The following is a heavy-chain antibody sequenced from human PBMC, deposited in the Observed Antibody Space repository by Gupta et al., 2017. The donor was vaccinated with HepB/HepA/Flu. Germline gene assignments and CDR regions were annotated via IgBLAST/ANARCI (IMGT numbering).Heavy chain of an antibody. Sequence: QVTLKESGPALVKPTQTLTLTCTFSGFSLSTSGMRVSWIRQPPGKALEWLARIDWDDDKFYSTSLKTRLTISKDTSKNQVVLTMTNMDPVDTATYYCARINSPSPDYSSGWYYFDYWGQGTLVTVSS. CDR2: IDWDDDK. CDR3: ARINSPSPDYSSGWYYFDY. V-gene: IGHV2-70*04. J-gene: IGHJ4*02. CDR1: GFSLSTSGMR. D-gene: IGHD6-19*01.